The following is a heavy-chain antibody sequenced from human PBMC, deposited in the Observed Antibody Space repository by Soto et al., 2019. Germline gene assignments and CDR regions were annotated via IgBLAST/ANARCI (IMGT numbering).Heavy chain of an antibody. Sequence: QLQLQESGSGLVKPSQTLSLTCAVSGGSISSGGYSWSWIRQPPGKGLEWIGYIYHSGSTYYNPSLKSRVTISVDRSKTRFSLKLSSVPAADTAVYYCARVSGITMIVVDWGQGTLVTVSS. J-gene: IGHJ4*02. CDR2: IYHSGST. V-gene: IGHV4-30-2*01. CDR3: ARVSGITMIVVD. D-gene: IGHD3-22*01. CDR1: GGSISSGGYS.